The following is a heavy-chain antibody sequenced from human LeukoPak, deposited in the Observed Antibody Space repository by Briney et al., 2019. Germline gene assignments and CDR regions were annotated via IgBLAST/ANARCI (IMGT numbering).Heavy chain of an antibody. CDR2: LYSDGNT. V-gene: IGHV3-53*01. CDR3: ARGVEPLAANTLAY. D-gene: IGHD1-14*01. CDR1: GFTVITND. J-gene: IGHJ4*02. Sequence: GGSLRLSCAASGFTVITNDMTWVRQAPGRGLEWVSVLYSDGNTKYADSVQGRFTISRDNSNNTLYLEMNSLSPDDTAVYYCARGVEPLAANTLAYWGQGTLVTVSS.